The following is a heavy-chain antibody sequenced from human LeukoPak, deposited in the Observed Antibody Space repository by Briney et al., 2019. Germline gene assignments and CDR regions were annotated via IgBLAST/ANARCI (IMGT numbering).Heavy chain of an antibody. CDR2: ISAYSDNT. Sequence: ASVKVSCKASGYTFLNYGISWVRQAPGQGLEWMGWISAYSDNTKYAQKFQGRVTMTTDTSTSTAYMELRSLRSDDTAVYYCTRDWYCSGGSCSDCFDPWGQGTLVTDSS. D-gene: IGHD2-15*01. CDR1: GYTFLNYG. CDR3: TRDWYCSGGSCSDCFDP. J-gene: IGHJ5*02. V-gene: IGHV1-18*01.